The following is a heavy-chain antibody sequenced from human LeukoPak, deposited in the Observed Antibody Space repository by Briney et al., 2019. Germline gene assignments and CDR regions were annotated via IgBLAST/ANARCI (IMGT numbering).Heavy chain of an antibody. J-gene: IGHJ4*02. V-gene: IGHV3-23*01. CDR3: AKASGHYDSSLFLDY. D-gene: IGHD3-22*01. CDR1: GSGFTFGNFA. CDR2: ISGSGYYT. Sequence: PGGSLRLSCEASGSGFTFGNFAMSWVRQAPGKGLEWVSGISGSGYYTYYADSVKGRFTISRDNSKNTLYLQMNSLRAEDTAVYYCAKASGHYDSSLFLDYWGQGTLVTVSS.